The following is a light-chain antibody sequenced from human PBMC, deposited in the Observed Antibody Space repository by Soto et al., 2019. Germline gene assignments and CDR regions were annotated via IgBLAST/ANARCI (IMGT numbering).Light chain of an antibody. CDR3: AAWDGSLDGVL. J-gene: IGLJ2*01. Sequence: QSVLTQPPSASGTPGQRVTISCSGSSSNIGSNTVNWHQQLPGTAPTLLIYTNDQRPSGVSDRFSGSKSGTSASLAISGLQSEDEADYYCAAWDGSLDGVLFGGGTKVTVL. CDR1: SSNIGSNT. V-gene: IGLV1-44*01. CDR2: TND.